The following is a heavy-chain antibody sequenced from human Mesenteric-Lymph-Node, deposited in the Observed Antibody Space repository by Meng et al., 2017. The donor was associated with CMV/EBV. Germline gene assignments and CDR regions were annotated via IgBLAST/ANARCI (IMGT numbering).Heavy chain of an antibody. CDR2: ILPFFDGA. D-gene: IGHD3-9*01. V-gene: IGHV1-69*01. CDR1: V. J-gene: IGHJ4*02. CDR3: AIEEPPYDVLTDSTVLCLVS. Sequence: VTRWVGQAPGQGLEWVGVILPFFDGANSVQKFQRRVTIPADESPSTAFLELSSLRLEDTAVYFCAIEEPPYDVLTDSTVLCLVSWGQGSLVTVSS.